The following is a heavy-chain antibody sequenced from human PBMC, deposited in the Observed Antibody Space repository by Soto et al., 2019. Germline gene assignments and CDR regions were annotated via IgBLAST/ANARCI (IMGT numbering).Heavy chain of an antibody. CDR3: ASGEMAEMLEY. J-gene: IGHJ4*02. V-gene: IGHV4-31*03. D-gene: IGHD2-21*01. CDR2: IYHSGRT. Sequence: QVQLQESGPGLVKPSQTLSLTCTVSGGSISSGGYYWSWIRQHPGKGLEWIGDIYHSGRTYYNPSLKSRVTISVDTSKNQFSLNLSSVTAADTAVYYCASGEMAEMLEYWGQGTLVTVSS. CDR1: GGSISSGGYY.